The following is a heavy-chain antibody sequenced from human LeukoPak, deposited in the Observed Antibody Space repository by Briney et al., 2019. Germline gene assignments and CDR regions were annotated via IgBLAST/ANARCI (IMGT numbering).Heavy chain of an antibody. CDR2: ISGSGGGT. Sequence: PRGSLRLSCAASGFTFSSYAVSWVRQAPGKGLEWVSAISGSGGGTYSADSVKGRFPISRDNSKNTLYLQMNSLRTEDTAVYYCAKTTTGYSSGRYPGWPVGYGGQGTLVTVSS. J-gene: IGHJ4*02. CDR1: GFTFSSYA. V-gene: IGHV3-23*01. D-gene: IGHD6-19*01. CDR3: AKTTTGYSSGRYPGWPVGY.